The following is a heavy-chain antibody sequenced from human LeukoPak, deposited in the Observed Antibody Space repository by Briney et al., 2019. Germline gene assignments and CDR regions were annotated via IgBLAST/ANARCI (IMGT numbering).Heavy chain of an antibody. J-gene: IGHJ5*02. Sequence: PSQTLSLTCTVSGGSISSGDYYWSWIRQPPGKGLEWIGYIYYSGSTYYNPSLKSRVTISVDTSKNQFSLKLSSVTAADTAVYYCARGEGDSSSWFDPWGQGTLVIVSS. V-gene: IGHV4-30-4*08. CDR1: GGSISSGDYY. D-gene: IGHD6-13*01. CDR2: IYYSGST. CDR3: ARGEGDSSSWFDP.